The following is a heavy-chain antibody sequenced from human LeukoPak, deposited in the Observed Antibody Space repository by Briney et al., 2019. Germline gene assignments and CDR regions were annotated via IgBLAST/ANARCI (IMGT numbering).Heavy chain of an antibody. CDR2: ISAYNGNT. CDR1: GYTLTSYG. CDR3: ARDSGEVLLWFGEGIDY. V-gene: IGHV1-18*01. J-gene: IGHJ4*02. D-gene: IGHD3-10*01. Sequence: ASVKVSCKASGYTLTSYGISWVRPAPGQGLEWMGWISAYNGNTNYAQKLQGRVTMTTDTSTSTAYMELRSLRSDDTAVYYCARDSGEVLLWFGEGIDYWGQGTLVTVSS.